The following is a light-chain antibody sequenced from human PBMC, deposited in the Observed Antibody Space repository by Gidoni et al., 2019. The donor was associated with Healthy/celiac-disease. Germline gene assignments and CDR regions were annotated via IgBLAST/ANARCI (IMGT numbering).Light chain of an antibody. CDR3: MQALQTPWT. CDR2: LGS. Sequence: DIVITQSPLSLPVTPGEPASISCRSGQSLLHSNGYNYLDWYLQKPGQSPQLLIYLGSNRASGVPDRFSGSGSGTDFTLKSSRVEAEDVGVYYCMQALQTPWTFGQGTKVEIK. J-gene: IGKJ1*01. CDR1: QSLLHSNGYNY. V-gene: IGKV2-28*01.